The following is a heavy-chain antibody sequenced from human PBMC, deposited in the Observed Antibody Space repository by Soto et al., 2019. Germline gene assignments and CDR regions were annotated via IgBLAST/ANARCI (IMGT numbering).Heavy chain of an antibody. D-gene: IGHD3-22*01. V-gene: IGHV4-39*01. J-gene: IGHJ3*02. CDR2: IYYSGST. CDR1: GGSISSSSYY. CDR3: ARPHLGYYYDSSGYYIDAFDI. Sequence: PSETLSLTCTVSGGSISSSSYYWGWIRQPPGKGLEWIGSIYYSGSTYYNPSLKSRVTISVDTSKNQFSLKLSSVTAADTAVYYCARPHLGYYYDSSGYYIDAFDISGQGTNVTVSS.